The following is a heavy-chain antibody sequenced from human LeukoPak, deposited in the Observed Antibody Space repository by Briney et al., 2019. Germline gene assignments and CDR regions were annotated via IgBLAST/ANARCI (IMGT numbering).Heavy chain of an antibody. Sequence: GGPLRLSCAASGFTFSSYWKHWVRQAPGKGLVWVSRINSDGSTTNYADSVKGRFTISRDNAKNSLYLQMNSLRAEDTAVYYCARDDYYDSSGHDYWGQGTLVTVSS. CDR1: GFTFSSYW. CDR3: ARDDYYDSSGHDY. J-gene: IGHJ4*02. CDR2: INSDGSTT. D-gene: IGHD3-22*01. V-gene: IGHV3-74*01.